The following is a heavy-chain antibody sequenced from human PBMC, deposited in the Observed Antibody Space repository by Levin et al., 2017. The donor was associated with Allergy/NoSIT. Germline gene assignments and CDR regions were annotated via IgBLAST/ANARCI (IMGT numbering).Heavy chain of an antibody. CDR2: IKTRAFGGTT. V-gene: IGHV3-49*03. D-gene: IGHD3-16*01. CDR3: ASALGGPA. Sequence: GVLRLSCATSGFNFGDTVMTWFRQAPGKGPEWVGFIKTRAFGGTTEYAASVKDRFTISRDDSKSIAYLQMNSLTTDDTGIYYCASALGGPAWGQGTLVIVSS. CDR1: GFNFGDTV. J-gene: IGHJ4*02.